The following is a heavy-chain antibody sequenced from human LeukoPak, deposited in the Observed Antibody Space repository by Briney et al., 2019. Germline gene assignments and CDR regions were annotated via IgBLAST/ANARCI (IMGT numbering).Heavy chain of an antibody. V-gene: IGHV4-30-2*01. Sequence: SQTLSLTCAVSGGSISSGGYSWSWIRQPPGKGLEWIGYIYHSGSTYYNPSLKSRVTISVDRSKNQFSLKLSSVTAADTAVYYCARDPYYYDSSGYHRLYWGQGTLVTVSS. D-gene: IGHD3-22*01. CDR1: GGSISSGGYS. CDR2: IYHSGST. CDR3: ARDPYYYDSSGYHRLY. J-gene: IGHJ4*02.